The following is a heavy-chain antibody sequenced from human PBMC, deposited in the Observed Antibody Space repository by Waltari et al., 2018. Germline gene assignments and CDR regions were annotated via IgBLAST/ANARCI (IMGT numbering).Heavy chain of an antibody. CDR3: ARNVGGYYDY. V-gene: IGHV3-21*01. CDR2: ISSSSYI. Sequence: EVQLVESGGGLVKPGGSLRLSCAASGFTFSRYSMNWVRQAPGKGLEWVSSISSSSYIYYADSVKGRFTISRDNAKNSLYLQMNSLRAEDTAVYYCARNVGGYYDYWGQGTLVTVSS. J-gene: IGHJ4*02. CDR1: GFTFSRYS. D-gene: IGHD3-22*01.